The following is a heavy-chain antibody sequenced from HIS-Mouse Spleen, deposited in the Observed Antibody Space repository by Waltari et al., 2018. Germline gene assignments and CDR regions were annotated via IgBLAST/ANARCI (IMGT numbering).Heavy chain of an antibody. V-gene: IGHV4-39*07. Sequence: QLQLQESGPGLVKPSETLPLTCTVSGGSISSSSYYWGWIRQPPGKGLDWIGSIYYSGSTYYNPSLKSRVTISVDTSKNQFSLKLSSVTAADTAVYYCAREIPYSSSWYDWYFDLWGRGTLVTVSS. CDR1: GGSISSSSYY. D-gene: IGHD6-13*01. CDR3: AREIPYSSSWYDWYFDL. CDR2: IYYSGST. J-gene: IGHJ2*01.